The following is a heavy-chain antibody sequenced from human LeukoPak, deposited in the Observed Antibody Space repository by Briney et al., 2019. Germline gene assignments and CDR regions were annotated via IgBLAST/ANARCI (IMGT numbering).Heavy chain of an antibody. CDR1: GGSISGYY. V-gene: IGHV4-4*07. D-gene: IGHD1-26*01. Sequence: PSETLSLTCTVSGGSISGYYWSWIRQPAGKGLEWIGRIYTSGSTNYNPSLKSRVTMSVDTSKNQFSLKLSSVTAADTAVYYCARERLLDYYYYMDVWGKGTTVTVSS. CDR3: ARERLLDYYYYMDV. J-gene: IGHJ6*03. CDR2: IYTSGST.